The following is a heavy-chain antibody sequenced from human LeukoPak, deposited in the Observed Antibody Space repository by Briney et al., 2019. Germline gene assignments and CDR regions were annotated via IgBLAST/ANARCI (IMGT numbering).Heavy chain of an antibody. V-gene: IGHV3-30*02. CDR2: IRFDGSNK. CDR3: AKDLYCSGGSCY. D-gene: IGHD2-15*01. Sequence: GGSLRLSCAASGFTFSGYGMHCVRQAPGKGLEWVAFIRFDGSNKYYADSVKDRFTISRDNSKNTLYLQMNSLRAEDTAVYYCAKDLYCSGGSCYFGQGTLVTVSS. CDR1: GFTFSGYG. J-gene: IGHJ4*02.